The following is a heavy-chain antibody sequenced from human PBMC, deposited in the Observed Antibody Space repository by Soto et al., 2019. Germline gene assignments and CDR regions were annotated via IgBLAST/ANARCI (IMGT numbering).Heavy chain of an antibody. Sequence: GGSLRLSCAASGFTFSSYTMSWVRQAPGKGLEWVSVVSGTGTRTYYADSVKGRFTISRDNSESTLSLQMNSLRDEDTAVYYCAKDPNTDLLGGLEFGGQGTMVTVSS. J-gene: IGHJ3*01. CDR2: VSGTGTRT. CDR1: GFTFSSYT. V-gene: IGHV3-23*01. CDR3: AKDPNTDLLGGLEF. D-gene: IGHD2-15*01.